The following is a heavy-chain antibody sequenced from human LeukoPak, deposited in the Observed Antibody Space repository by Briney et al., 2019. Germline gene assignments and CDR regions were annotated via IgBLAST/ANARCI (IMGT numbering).Heavy chain of an antibody. J-gene: IGHJ4*02. V-gene: IGHV3-48*03. D-gene: IGHD3-9*01. Sequence: GGSLRLSCAASGFTFSSYEMNWVRQAPGKGLEWVSYISSSGSTIYYADSVKGRFTISRDNAKNSLYLQMNSPRAEDTAVYYCARPAGGILTGYSRYPFDYWGQGTLVTVSS. CDR1: GFTFSSYE. CDR3: ARPAGGILTGYSRYPFDY. CDR2: ISSSGSTI.